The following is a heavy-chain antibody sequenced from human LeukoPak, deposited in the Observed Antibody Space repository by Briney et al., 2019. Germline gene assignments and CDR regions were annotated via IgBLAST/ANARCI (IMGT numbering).Heavy chain of an antibody. J-gene: IGHJ4*02. Sequence: SETLSLTCTASGGSISSYYWSWIRQPPGKGLEWIGYIYYSGSTNYNPSLKSRVTISVDTSKNQFSLKLSSVTAADTAVYYCARNYYDSSGYYYGEQYYFDYWGQGTLVTVSS. CDR3: ARNYYDSSGYYYGEQYYFDY. CDR2: IYYSGST. CDR1: GGSISSYY. D-gene: IGHD3-22*01. V-gene: IGHV4-59*01.